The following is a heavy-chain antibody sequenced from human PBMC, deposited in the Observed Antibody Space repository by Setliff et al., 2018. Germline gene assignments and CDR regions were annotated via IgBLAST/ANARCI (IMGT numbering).Heavy chain of an antibody. CDR2: VYSSVYSSGIT. J-gene: IGHJ4*02. Sequence: SETLSLTCTVSGASLRSGSYYWSWIRQPAGKGLEWVGRVYSSVYSSGITSYNPSLRGRVTMSLDPSANQFSLKLSSVTAADTARYYCAKERYFDWFFEEWGQGTLVTV. CDR3: AKERYFDWFFEE. D-gene: IGHD3-9*01. CDR1: GASLRSGSYY. V-gene: IGHV4-61*02.